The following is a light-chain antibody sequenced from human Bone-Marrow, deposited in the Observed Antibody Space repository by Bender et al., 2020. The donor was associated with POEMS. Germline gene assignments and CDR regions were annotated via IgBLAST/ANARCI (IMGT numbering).Light chain of an antibody. CDR1: SSNIGNHG. J-gene: IGLJ1*01. Sequence: QSVVTQPPSLSEAPRQRVTISCSGSSSNIGNHGVNWYQQLPGEAPKLLIYNNDQRPSGVPDRFSGSKSGSSASLVISGLRSEDEADYYCAAWDDTLSGFVFGTGTKLTVL. CDR3: AAWDDTLSGFV. CDR2: NND. V-gene: IGLV1-36*01.